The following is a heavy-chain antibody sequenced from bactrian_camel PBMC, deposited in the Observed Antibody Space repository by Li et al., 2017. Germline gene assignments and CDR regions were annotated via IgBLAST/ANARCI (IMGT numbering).Heavy chain of an antibody. J-gene: IGHJ6*01. V-gene: IGHV3S55*01. CDR2: IDSACGT. Sequence: HVQLVESGGGSVQAGGSLRLSCTVSDDTNFCMAWFRQAPGKTEREGVASIDSACGTVYADSVKGRFTISKDNAKNTLYLEMSSLRPEDTAMYYCAADWDVYGASLSPDRFGYWGQGTQVTVS. CDR3: AADWDVYGASLSPDRFGY. D-gene: IGHD6*01. CDR1: DDTNFC.